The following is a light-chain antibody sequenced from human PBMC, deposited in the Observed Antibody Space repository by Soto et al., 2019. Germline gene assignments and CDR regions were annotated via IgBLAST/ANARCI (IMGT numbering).Light chain of an antibody. J-gene: IGLJ1*01. V-gene: IGLV2-14*01. CDR2: EVS. CDR1: SSDVGGYNY. Sequence: QSPLSQPASLSWSPGQSITISCTGTSSDVGGYNYVSWYQQHPGKAPKLTIYEVSNRPSGVSNRFSGSKSGNTASLTISGLQAEDEADYYCSSYTSSSIPYVFGTGTKVTVL. CDR3: SSYTSSSIPYV.